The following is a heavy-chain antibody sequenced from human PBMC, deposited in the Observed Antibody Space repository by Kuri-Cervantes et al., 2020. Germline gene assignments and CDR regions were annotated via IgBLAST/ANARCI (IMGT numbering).Heavy chain of an antibody. Sequence: SETLSLTCTVSGGSISSSSYYWGWIRQPPGKGLEWIGSIYYSGSTYYNPSLKSRVTISADTSKNQFSLKLSSVTAADTAVYYCATRGYSGYVDGFDNWGQGTLVTVSS. D-gene: IGHD5-12*01. CDR2: IYYSGST. V-gene: IGHV4-39*07. J-gene: IGHJ4*02. CDR1: GGSISSSSYY. CDR3: ATRGYSGYVDGFDN.